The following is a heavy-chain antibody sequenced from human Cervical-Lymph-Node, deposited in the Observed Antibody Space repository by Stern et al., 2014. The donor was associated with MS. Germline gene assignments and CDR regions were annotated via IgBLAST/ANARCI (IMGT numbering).Heavy chain of an antibody. CDR1: GFTFSHYS. J-gene: IGHJ4*02. CDR2: ISTNSTHT. V-gene: IGHV3-21*01. CDR3: ARARVGDYARSPHLDS. D-gene: IGHD4-17*01. Sequence: EVQLVESGGGLVKPGASLRLSCDASGFTFSHYSINWVRQAPGQGLEWISSISTNSTHTYYADSVEGRVTISRDSAKDSVSLHMVSLRAEDTAVYYCARARVGDYARSPHLDSWGQGTLVTVSS.